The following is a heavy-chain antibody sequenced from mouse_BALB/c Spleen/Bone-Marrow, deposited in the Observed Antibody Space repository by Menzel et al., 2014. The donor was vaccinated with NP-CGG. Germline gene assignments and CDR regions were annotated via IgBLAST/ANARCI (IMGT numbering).Heavy chain of an antibody. V-gene: IGHV1-53*01. J-gene: IGHJ2*01. Sequence: QVQLQQSGAELVKPGASVKLSCKASGYTFTGYWMHWVKQRPGQGLEWIGVINPGSGGTTYNEKFKGRTTLTADKSSNTAYMQLSSLTSDDSAVYFCATNWGDYWGQGTTLTVSS. CDR1: GYTFTGYW. CDR3: ATNWGDY. CDR2: INPGSGGT. D-gene: IGHD4-1*01.